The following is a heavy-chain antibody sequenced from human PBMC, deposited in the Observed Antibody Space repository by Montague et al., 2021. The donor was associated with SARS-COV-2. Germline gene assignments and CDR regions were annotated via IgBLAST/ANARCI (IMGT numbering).Heavy chain of an antibody. CDR2: IYFGGGT. CDR3: ARDVGKGFSVYETEGGFDH. J-gene: IGHJ5*02. V-gene: IGHV4-39*07. CDR1: GGSISSSSYF. D-gene: IGHD5/OR15-5a*01. Sequence: SETLSLTCTVSGGSISSSSYFWGWIRQPPGKGLEWIGSIYFGGGTYYXXXLKSRVTISVDTSKNHFSLKLTSVTAADTAVYYCARDVGKGFSVYETEGGFDHWGQGTPVTVSS.